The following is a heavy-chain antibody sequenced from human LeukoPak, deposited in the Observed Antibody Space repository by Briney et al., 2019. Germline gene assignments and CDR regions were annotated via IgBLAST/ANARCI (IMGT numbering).Heavy chain of an antibody. CDR3: ARVIAARPANYFDY. Sequence: SETLSLTCTVSGGSISSYYWSWIRQPPGKGLEWIGYIYYSGSTNYNPSLKSRVTISVDTSKNQFSLKLSSVTAADTAVYYCARVIAARPANYFDYWGQGTLVTASS. CDR1: GGSISSYY. CDR2: IYYSGST. D-gene: IGHD6-6*01. V-gene: IGHV4-59*01. J-gene: IGHJ4*02.